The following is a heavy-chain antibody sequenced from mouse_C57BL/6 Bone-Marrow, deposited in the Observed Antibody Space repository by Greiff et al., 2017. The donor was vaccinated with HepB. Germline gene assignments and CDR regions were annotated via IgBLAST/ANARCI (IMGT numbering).Heavy chain of an antibody. CDR3: ARKGSWIFDY. J-gene: IGHJ2*01. CDR1: GYTFTSYG. Sequence: VKLMESGAELARPGASVKLSCKASGYTFTSYGISWVKQRTGQGLEWIGEIYPRSGNTYYNEKFKGKATLTADKSSSTAYMELRSLTSEDSAVYFCARKGSWIFDYWGQGTTLTVSS. CDR2: IYPRSGNT. V-gene: IGHV1-81*01.